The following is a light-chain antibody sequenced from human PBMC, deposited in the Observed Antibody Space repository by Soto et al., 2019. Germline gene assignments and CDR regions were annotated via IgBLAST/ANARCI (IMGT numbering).Light chain of an antibody. CDR1: SSDVGGYNS. CDR2: EVS. CDR3: SSYKSTSSYV. Sequence: QSVLTQPASVSGSPGQSITVSCTGTSSDVGGYNSVSWYQQHPGKPPKLIIYEVSNRPSGVSDRFSGSKSGNTASLTISGLQAEDEADYYCSSYKSTSSYVFATGTKFTVL. V-gene: IGLV2-14*03. J-gene: IGLJ1*01.